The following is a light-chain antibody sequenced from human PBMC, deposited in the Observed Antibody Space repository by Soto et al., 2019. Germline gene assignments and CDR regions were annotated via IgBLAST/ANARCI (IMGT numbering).Light chain of an antibody. CDR1: QSVSTSY. V-gene: IGKV3-20*01. CDR2: GAS. Sequence: DIVLTQSPGTLSLSPGETATLSCRASQSVSTSYLAWYQQKPGQAPRLHIFGASSRATGIPDRFIGSGSGTDFTLTISRLEPEDFAVYYCQQYGSSPTTFGQGTKVEIQ. J-gene: IGKJ1*01. CDR3: QQYGSSPTT.